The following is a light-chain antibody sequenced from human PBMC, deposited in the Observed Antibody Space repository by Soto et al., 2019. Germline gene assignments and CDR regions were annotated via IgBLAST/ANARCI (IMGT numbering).Light chain of an antibody. J-gene: IGKJ1*01. CDR2: GAS. Sequence: EIVLTQSPGTLSLSPGERVTLSCRASQSVSSTYLAWYEQKPGQAPRLLIYGASSRATGIPDRFSGSGSGTDFTLTISRVEPEDFAVFYFHQYGSSPWTFGQGTKVEIK. CDR1: QSVSSTY. CDR3: HQYGSSPWT. V-gene: IGKV3-20*01.